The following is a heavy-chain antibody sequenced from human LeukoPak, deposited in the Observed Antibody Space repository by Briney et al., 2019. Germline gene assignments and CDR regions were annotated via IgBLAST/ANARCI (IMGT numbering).Heavy chain of an antibody. D-gene: IGHD1-1*01. V-gene: IGHV4-4*09. CDR1: GDSINSHY. Sequence: PSETLSLTCTVSGDSINSHYWSWIRQPPGKGLEWIWFIYTRGGTNYNPPLKSGVNMPGDTSKNQVSLTLISVTAADTAVYSCERHWIETTKAYSYWFDPWGQGTRVTVS. CDR2: IYTRGGT. CDR3: ERHWIETTKAYSYWFDP. J-gene: IGHJ5*02.